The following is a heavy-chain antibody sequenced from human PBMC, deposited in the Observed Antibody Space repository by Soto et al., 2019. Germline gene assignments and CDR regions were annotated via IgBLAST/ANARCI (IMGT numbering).Heavy chain of an antibody. CDR3: ARGNMTTGTAFRDSSSSGMDA. CDR1: HGALRQYY. J-gene: IGHJ6*02. CDR2: INYGRYT. Sequence: AETLSVTWVVSHGALRQYYWSWIREPPGKGLEWIWEINYGRYTNYNPTPNSRVTVSVDTSKRQISLRLTPVTAADTAVYYCARGNMTTGTAFRDSSSSGMDAWGQRTTLTVSS. V-gene: IGHV4-34*01. D-gene: IGHD4-4*01.